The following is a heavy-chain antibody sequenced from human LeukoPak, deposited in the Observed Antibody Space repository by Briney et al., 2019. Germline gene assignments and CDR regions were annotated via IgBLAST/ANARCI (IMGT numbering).Heavy chain of an antibody. CDR1: GFTFSSYA. V-gene: IGHV3-23*01. D-gene: IGHD3-22*01. Sequence: GGSLRLSCAASGFTFSSYAMSWVRQAPGKGLEWVSAISGSGGSTYYADSVKGRFTISRDNSKNTLYLQMNSLRAEDTAVYYCAKVRPYYYDSSGYYYDYWGQGTLVTVSS. CDR3: AKVRPYYYDSSGYYYDY. J-gene: IGHJ4*02. CDR2: ISGSGGST.